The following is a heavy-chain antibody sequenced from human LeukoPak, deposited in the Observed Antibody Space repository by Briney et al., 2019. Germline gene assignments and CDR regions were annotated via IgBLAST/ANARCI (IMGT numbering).Heavy chain of an antibody. CDR2: IYTGGST. D-gene: IGHD3-22*01. V-gene: IGHV3-53*01. J-gene: IGHJ4*02. CDR1: GFTVSTNY. CDR3: ARDLTRYYDSSAMQT. Sequence: PGGSLRLSCAASGFTVSTNYMSWVRQAPGKGLEWVSVIYTGGSTYYADSVKGRFTISRDNAKNSLYLQMNSLRAEDTAVYYCARDLTRYYDSSAMQTWGQGTLVTVSS.